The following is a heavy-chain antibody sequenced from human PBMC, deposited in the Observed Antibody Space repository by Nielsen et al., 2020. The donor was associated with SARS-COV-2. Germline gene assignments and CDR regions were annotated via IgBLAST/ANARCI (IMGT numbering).Heavy chain of an antibody. CDR2: IYTLGPT. J-gene: IGHJ4*02. Sequence: GGSLRLSCAAFGFNASNTFMTWVRQAPGKGLEWVSIIYTLGPTFYADSVKGRFTISRLTSKNTLYLQLNSLTSDDTAVYYCARGGGLSRYYFDFWGRGTQVTVSS. CDR1: GFNASNTF. CDR3: ARGGGLSRYYFDF. V-gene: IGHV3-53*04. D-gene: IGHD6-25*01.